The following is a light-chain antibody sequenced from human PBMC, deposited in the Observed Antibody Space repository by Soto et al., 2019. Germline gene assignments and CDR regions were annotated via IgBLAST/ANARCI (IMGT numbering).Light chain of an antibody. CDR1: QSVSSSY. CDR2: GAS. Sequence: EIVLTQSPGTLSLSPGERATLSCRASQSVSSSYLAWYQQKPGQAPRLLIYGASSRATCIPDRFSGSGSGTDFTLTISRLEPEDFAVYYFQQYGSSPRTFGQGTKVEIK. J-gene: IGKJ1*01. CDR3: QQYGSSPRT. V-gene: IGKV3-20*01.